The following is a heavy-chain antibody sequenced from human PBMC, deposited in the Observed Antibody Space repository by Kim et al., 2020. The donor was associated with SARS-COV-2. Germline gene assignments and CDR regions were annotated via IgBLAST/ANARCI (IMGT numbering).Heavy chain of an antibody. CDR3: ANPGSSTLHDPYYYYYGMDV. Sequence: GGSLRLSCAASGFTFSSYAMSWVRQAPGKGLEWVSAISGSGGSTYYADSVKGWFTISRDNSKNTLYLQMNSLRAEDTAVYYCANPGSSTLHDPYYYYYGMDVWGQGTTVTVSS. J-gene: IGHJ6*02. D-gene: IGHD2-2*01. V-gene: IGHV3-23*01. CDR2: ISGSGGST. CDR1: GFTFSSYA.